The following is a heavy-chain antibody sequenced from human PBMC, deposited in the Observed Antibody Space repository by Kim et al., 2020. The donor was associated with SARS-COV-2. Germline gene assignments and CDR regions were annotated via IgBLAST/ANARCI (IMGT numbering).Heavy chain of an antibody. Sequence: SETLSLTCTVSGGSISSGGYYWSWIRQHPGKGLEWIGYIYYSGSTYYNPSLKSRVTISVDTSKNQFSLKLSSVTAADTAVYYCARDALPGRPHWGMDVWGQGTTVTVSS. CDR3: ARDALPGRPHWGMDV. V-gene: IGHV4-31*03. CDR2: IYYSGST. J-gene: IGHJ6*02. D-gene: IGHD3-10*01. CDR1: GGSISSGGYY.